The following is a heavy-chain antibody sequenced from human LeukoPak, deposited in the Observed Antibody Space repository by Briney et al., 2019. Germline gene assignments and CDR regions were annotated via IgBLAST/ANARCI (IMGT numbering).Heavy chain of an antibody. CDR3: ARANPPMVAH. J-gene: IGHJ4*02. CDR1: GGSISSGDYY. Sequence: PLSLTCTVLGGSISSGDYYWSWIRQPPGKGLEWIGYIYYSGSTYYNPTLKSRVTISVATSKNQFSLKLSSVTPADTAVYYCARANPPMVAHWGQGTLVTVSS. CDR2: IYYSGST. D-gene: IGHD3-10*01. V-gene: IGHV4-30-4*08.